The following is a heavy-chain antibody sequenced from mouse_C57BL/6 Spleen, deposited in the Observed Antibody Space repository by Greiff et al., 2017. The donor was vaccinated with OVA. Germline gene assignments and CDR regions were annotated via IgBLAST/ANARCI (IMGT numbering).Heavy chain of an antibody. CDR2: IDPSDSYT. CDR1: GYTFTSYW. CDR3: ARDDSNAWFAY. J-gene: IGHJ3*01. Sequence: VQLQQPGAELVRPGTSVKLSCKASGYTFTSYWMHWVKQRPGQGLEWIGVIDPSDSYTNYNQKFKGKATLTVDTSSSTAYMQLSSLTSEDSAVYYCARDDSNAWFAYWGQGTLVTVSA. V-gene: IGHV1-59*01. D-gene: IGHD2-5*01.